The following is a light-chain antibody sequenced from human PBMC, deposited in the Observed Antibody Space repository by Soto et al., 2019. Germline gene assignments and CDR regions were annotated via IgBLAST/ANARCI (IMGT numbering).Light chain of an antibody. V-gene: IGKV3-15*01. Sequence: EIVMTQSPDTLSVSPGERATLSCRASQSVSSNLAWYHQKPGQAPRLLIYGASTRATDIPARFSGSGSGTEFTLTISSLQSEDFAVYYCQQYNSWPRTFGQGTKVEIK. CDR2: GAS. CDR1: QSVSSN. J-gene: IGKJ1*01. CDR3: QQYNSWPRT.